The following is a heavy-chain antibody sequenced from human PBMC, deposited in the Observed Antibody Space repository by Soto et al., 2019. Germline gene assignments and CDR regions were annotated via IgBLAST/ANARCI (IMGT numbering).Heavy chain of an antibody. CDR2: ISYDNGDNK. J-gene: IGHJ4*02. CDR1: GFTFSSFS. D-gene: IGHD4-4*01. CDR3: ARTRVVSGTPDFDY. V-gene: IGHV3-30-3*01. Sequence: QVQLVESGGGVVPPGTSLRLSCAASGFTFSSFSMHWVRQAPGKGLEWVAVISYDNGDNKYYADSVRGRFTVSRDNPKNTLYLRMISLRPEDTAVYYCARTRVVSGTPDFDYWGQGTLVTVSS.